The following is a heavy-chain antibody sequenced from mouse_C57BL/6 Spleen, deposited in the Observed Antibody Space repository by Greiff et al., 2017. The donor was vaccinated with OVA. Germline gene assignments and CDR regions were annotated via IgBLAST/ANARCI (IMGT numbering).Heavy chain of an antibody. J-gene: IGHJ2*01. V-gene: IGHV1-64*01. CDR2: IHPNSGST. D-gene: IGHD1-1*01. Sequence: QVQLQQPGAELVKPGASVKLSCKASGYTFTSYWMHWVKQMPGQGLEWIGMIHPNSGSTNYNEKFKSKATLTVDKSSSTAYMQLSSLTSEDSAVYYCARGITTVVAPYFDYWGQGTTLTVSS. CDR3: ARGITTVVAPYFDY. CDR1: GYTFTSYW.